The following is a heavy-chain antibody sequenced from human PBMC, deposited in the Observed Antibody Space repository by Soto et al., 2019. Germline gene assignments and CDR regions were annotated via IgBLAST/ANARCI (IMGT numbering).Heavy chain of an antibody. J-gene: IGHJ6*02. CDR2: ISYDGSNK. Sequence: QVQLVESGGGVVQPGRSLRLSCAASGFTFSSYAVHWVRQAPGKGLEWVAVISYDGSNKYYADSVKGRFTISRDNSKNTLYLQMNSLRAEDTAVYYCAREEGGEYYYGMDVWGQGTTVTVSS. V-gene: IGHV3-30-3*01. CDR3: AREEGGEYYYGMDV. CDR1: GFTFSSYA.